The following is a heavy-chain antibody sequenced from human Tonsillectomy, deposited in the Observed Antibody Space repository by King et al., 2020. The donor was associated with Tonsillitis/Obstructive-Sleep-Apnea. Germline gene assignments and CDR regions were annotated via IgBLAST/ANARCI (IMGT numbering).Heavy chain of an antibody. D-gene: IGHD6-19*01. CDR3: VRQGGSGWYYFDY. CDR2: IYYTGRT. J-gene: IGHJ4*02. V-gene: IGHV4-39*01. CDR1: GGSITSSSYY. Sequence: QLQESGPGLVKPSETLSLTRTVSGGSITSSSYYWDWVRQPPGKGQEWIGGIYYTGRTYYNPSLKSRVTMSVDTSKNQFSLKLSSVTAADTAVYYCVRQGGSGWYYFDYWGQGTLVTVSS.